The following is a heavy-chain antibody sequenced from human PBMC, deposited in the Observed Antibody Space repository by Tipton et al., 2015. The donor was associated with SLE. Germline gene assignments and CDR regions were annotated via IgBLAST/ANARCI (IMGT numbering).Heavy chain of an antibody. Sequence: SLRLSCSGSGFTFNNYWMHWLRQAPGKGLEWVSLIYGGGNTYYADSVKGRFTISRDTSKNTLYLQMNSLRAEDTAVYYCARGKTGTSTSTYDYWGQGTLVTVSS. V-gene: IGHV3-53*05. CDR1: GFTFNNYW. CDR2: IYGGGNT. CDR3: ARGKTGTSTSTYDY. D-gene: IGHD1-7*01. J-gene: IGHJ4*02.